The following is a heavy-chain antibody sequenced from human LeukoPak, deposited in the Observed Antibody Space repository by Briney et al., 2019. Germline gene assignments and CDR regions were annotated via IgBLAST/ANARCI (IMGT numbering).Heavy chain of an antibody. CDR2: INPNSGGT. V-gene: IGHV1-2*02. Sequence: ASVKVSCKASGYTFTGYYMHWVRQAPGQGLEWMGWINPNSGGTNYAQKFQGRVTMTRDTSISTAYMELSRLRSDGTAVYYCARAYYDFWSGYSPHFDYWGQGTLVTVSS. CDR3: ARAYYDFWSGYSPHFDY. J-gene: IGHJ4*02. D-gene: IGHD3-3*01. CDR1: GYTFTGYY.